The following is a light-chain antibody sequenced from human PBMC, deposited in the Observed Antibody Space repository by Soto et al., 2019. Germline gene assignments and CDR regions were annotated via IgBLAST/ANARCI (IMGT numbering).Light chain of an antibody. J-gene: IGKJ5*01. Sequence: DIQMTQSPSTLSASVGDRVTITCRASQSISSWLAWYQQKPGKAPKLLIYDASNLGTGVPSRFSGSGSGTDFTFTISSLQPEDIATYYCQQYDNLPTFGQGTRLEIK. CDR3: QQYDNLPT. CDR1: QSISSW. CDR2: DAS. V-gene: IGKV1-33*01.